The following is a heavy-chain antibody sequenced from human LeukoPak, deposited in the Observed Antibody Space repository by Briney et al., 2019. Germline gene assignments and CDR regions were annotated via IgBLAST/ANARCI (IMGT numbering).Heavy chain of an antibody. D-gene: IGHD6-19*01. CDR2: IYHSGTT. CDR1: GVAISRGGYA. J-gene: IGHJ5*02. CDR3: VRGRYSSGWFKDENWFDP. Sequence: SETLSLTCAVSGVAISRGGYAWNWIRQPPGKGLEWIAYIYHSGTTYYNPSLKSRATISVDTSKNQFSLKLSSVTAADTAVYYCVRGRYSSGWFKDENWFDPWGQGTLVTVSS. V-gene: IGHV4-30-4*07.